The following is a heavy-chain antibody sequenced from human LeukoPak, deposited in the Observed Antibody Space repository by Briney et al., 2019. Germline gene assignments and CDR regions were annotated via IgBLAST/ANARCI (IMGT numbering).Heavy chain of an antibody. CDR3: ARDGDCSSTSCLDY. D-gene: IGHD2-2*01. Sequence: ASVTVSCKASGYTFTGYYMHWVRQAPGQGLEWMGWINPNSGGTNYAQKFQGWVTMTRGTSISTAYMELSRLRSDDTAVYYCARDGDCSSTSCLDYWGQGTLVTVSS. J-gene: IGHJ4*02. CDR2: INPNSGGT. V-gene: IGHV1-2*04. CDR1: GYTFTGYY.